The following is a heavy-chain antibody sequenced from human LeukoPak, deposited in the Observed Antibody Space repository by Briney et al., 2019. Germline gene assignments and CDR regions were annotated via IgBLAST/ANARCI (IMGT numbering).Heavy chain of an antibody. D-gene: IGHD3-22*01. V-gene: IGHV3-53*01. J-gene: IGHJ4*02. CDR2: IYSDGST. CDR1: GFTVSRYY. CDR3: ARAAYGSNGYTAEVADY. Sequence: PGGSLRLSCAASGFTVSRYYVSWVRQAPGKGLQWVSVIYSDGSTYHADSVKGRFTISRDNSKNTLYLQMNSLRAEDTAVYYCARAAYGSNGYTAEVADYWGQGTLVTVSS.